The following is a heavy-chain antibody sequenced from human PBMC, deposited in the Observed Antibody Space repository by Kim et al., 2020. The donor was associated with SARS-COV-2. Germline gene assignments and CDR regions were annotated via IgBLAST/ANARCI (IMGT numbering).Heavy chain of an antibody. V-gene: IGHV1-46*01. CDR3: ARDLVVVPAAMGLDY. CDR2: INPSGGST. J-gene: IGHJ4*02. CDR1: GYTFTSYY. Sequence: ASVKVSCKASGYTFTSYYMHWVRQAPGQGLEWMGIINPSGGSTSYAQKFQGRVTMTRDTSTSTVYMELSSLRSEDTAVYYCARDLVVVPAAMGLDYWGQGTLVTVSS. D-gene: IGHD2-2*01.